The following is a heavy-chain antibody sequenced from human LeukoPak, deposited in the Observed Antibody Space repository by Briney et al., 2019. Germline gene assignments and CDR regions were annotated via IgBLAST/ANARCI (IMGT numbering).Heavy chain of an antibody. J-gene: IGHJ4*02. CDR2: IYYSGST. D-gene: IGHD6-19*01. Sequence: PSDTLSLTCTVSGGSISSSSYYWGWIRQPPGKGLEWIGSIYYSGSTYYNPSLKSRVTISVDTSKNQFSLKLSSVTAADTAVYYCARRSDSSGWYEGDFDYWGQGTLVTVSS. CDR1: GGSISSSSYY. CDR3: ARRSDSSGWYEGDFDY. V-gene: IGHV4-39*01.